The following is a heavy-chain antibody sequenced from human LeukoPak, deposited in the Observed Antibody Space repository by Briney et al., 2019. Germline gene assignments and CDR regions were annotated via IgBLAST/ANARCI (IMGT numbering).Heavy chain of an antibody. CDR1: GGTFSSYA. D-gene: IGHD3-10*01. Sequence: ASVKVSCKASGGTFSSYAISWVRQAPGQGLEWMGGIIPIFGTANYAQKFQGRVTIIADESTSTAYMELSSLRSEDTAVYYCARVTMVRGVYDAFDIWGQGTMVTVSS. CDR2: IIPIFGTA. J-gene: IGHJ3*02. CDR3: ARVTMVRGVYDAFDI. V-gene: IGHV1-69*13.